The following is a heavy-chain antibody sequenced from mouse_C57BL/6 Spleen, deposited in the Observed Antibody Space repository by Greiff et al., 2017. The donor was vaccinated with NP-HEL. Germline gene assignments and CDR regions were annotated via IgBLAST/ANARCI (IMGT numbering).Heavy chain of an antibody. J-gene: IGHJ3*01. D-gene: IGHD2-4*01. CDR2: IYPGSGNT. CDR1: GYTFTDYY. CDR3: ARSGDDYDVDVSFAY. Sequence: VQLQQSGAELVRPGASVKLSCKASGYTFTDYYINWVKQRPGQGLEWIARIYPGSGNTYYNEKFKGKATLTAEKSSSTAYMQLSSLTSEDSAVYFCARSGDDYDVDVSFAYWGQGTLVTVSA. V-gene: IGHV1-76*01.